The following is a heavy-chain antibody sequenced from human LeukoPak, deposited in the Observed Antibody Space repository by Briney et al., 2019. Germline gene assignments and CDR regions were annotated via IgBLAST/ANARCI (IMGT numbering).Heavy chain of an antibody. CDR3: ARMFRYSDAFDI. D-gene: IGHD3-10*01. J-gene: IGHJ3*02. Sequence: GGSLRLSCAASGFTFSSYRMSWVRQAPGKGLEWVANIKQDGSEKYYVDSVKGRFTISRDNAKNSLYLQMNSLRAEDTAVYYCARMFRYSDAFDIWGQGTMVTVSS. V-gene: IGHV3-7*01. CDR1: GFTFSSYR. CDR2: IKQDGSEK.